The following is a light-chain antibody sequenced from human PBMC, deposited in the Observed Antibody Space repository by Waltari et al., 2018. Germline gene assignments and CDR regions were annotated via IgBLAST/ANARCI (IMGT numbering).Light chain of an antibody. CDR1: ISAIGRYDY. CDR2: DVT. V-gene: IGLV2-14*03. CDR3: SSYTTSDTFV. Sequence: QSALTQPASVSGSPGQSITISCTGTISAIGRYDYVSWFQQHAGKVPKLLTYDVTSRPSGASNRFSGSKSGNTASLTISGLRPEDEADYYCSSYTTSDTFVFGTGTKVTVL. J-gene: IGLJ1*01.